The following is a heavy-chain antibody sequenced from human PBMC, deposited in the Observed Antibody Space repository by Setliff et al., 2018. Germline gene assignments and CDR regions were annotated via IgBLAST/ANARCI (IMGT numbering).Heavy chain of an antibody. CDR3: ARGLIFGYSDVGEYYYYMDV. CDR2: IIHSGST. J-gene: IGHJ6*03. D-gene: IGHD5-18*01. CDR1: GGSFSGYY. Sequence: PSETLSLTCAVYGGSFSGYYWSWIRQPPGKRLEWIGEIIHSGSTNYNPSLKSRVTISVDTSKNQFSLKLRSVTAADTAVYYCARGLIFGYSDVGEYYYYMDVWGKGTTVTVSS. V-gene: IGHV4-34*01.